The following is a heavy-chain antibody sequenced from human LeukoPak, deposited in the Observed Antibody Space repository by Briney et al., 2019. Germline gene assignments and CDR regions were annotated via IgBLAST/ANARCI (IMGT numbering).Heavy chain of an antibody. V-gene: IGHV4-59*12. CDR2: IYHSGST. CDR1: GGSISSYY. D-gene: IGHD5-18*01. CDR3: ARSSYSYGYFDY. J-gene: IGHJ4*02. Sequence: SETLSLTCTVSGGSISSYYWSWIRQPPGKGLEWIGYIYHSGSTYYNPPLKSRVTISVDRSKNQFSLKLSSVTAADTAVYYCARSSYSYGYFDYWGQGTLVTVSS.